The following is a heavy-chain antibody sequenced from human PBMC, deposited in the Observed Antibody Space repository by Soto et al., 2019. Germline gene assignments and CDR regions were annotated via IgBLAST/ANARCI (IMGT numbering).Heavy chain of an antibody. J-gene: IGHJ4*02. CDR3: VRPPDYWNPFDY. D-gene: IGHD1-1*01. Sequence: GESLKISCKGSGYSFTSYWIGWVRQMPGKGLELMGLIYPRDSDTRYGPSFQGPVHISADKSISTAYLQWSNLRASDTATYYCVRPPDYWNPFDYWGQGTMVTVSS. V-gene: IGHV5-51*01. CDR2: IYPRDSDT. CDR1: GYSFTSYW.